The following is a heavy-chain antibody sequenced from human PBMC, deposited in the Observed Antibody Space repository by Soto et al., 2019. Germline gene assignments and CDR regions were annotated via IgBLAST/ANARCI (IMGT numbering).Heavy chain of an antibody. CDR1: GGSISSHY. Sequence: SETLSLTCTVSGGSISSHYWSWIRQPPGKGLEWIGYIYYSVSTDYNPSLKSRVTISVDTSKNQFSLKLSSVTAADTAVYYCACHSSTAPEYWGKGKLVNVSP. CDR3: ACHSSTAPEY. CDR2: IYYSVST. V-gene: IGHV4-59*11. D-gene: IGHD5-18*01. J-gene: IGHJ4*02.